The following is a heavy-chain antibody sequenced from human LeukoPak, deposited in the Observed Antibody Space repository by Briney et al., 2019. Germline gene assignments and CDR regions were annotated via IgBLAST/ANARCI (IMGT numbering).Heavy chain of an antibody. Sequence: PGRSLRLSCAASGFTFSSYGIHWVRQAPGKGLEWVAVISYDGSNKYYADSVKGRFTISRDNSKNTLYLQMNTLRAEDTAVFYCAKSSYSSSWYVFYYGMDVRGKGTTVTVSS. V-gene: IGHV3-30*18. J-gene: IGHJ6*04. CDR3: AKSSYSSSWYVFYYGMDV. CDR2: ISYDGSNK. D-gene: IGHD6-13*01. CDR1: GFTFSSYG.